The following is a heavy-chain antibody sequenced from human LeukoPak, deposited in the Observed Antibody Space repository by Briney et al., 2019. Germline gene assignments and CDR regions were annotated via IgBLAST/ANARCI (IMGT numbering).Heavy chain of an antibody. CDR2: TYYRSKWYN. J-gene: IGHJ4*02. D-gene: IGHD3-10*01. CDR1: GDSFSSNSAA. V-gene: IGHV6-1*01. Sequence: SQTLSLTCAISGDSFSSNSAAWSWVRQSPSRGLEWLGRTYYRSKWYNAYAVSVKSQISIKTDTSKNKFSLQLNSVTPEDTAVYYCARDQGWFGELSYFDYWGQGTLVTVSS. CDR3: ARDQGWFGELSYFDY.